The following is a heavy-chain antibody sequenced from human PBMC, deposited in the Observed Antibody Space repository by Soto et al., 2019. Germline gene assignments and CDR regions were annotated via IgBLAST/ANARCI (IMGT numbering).Heavy chain of an antibody. J-gene: IGHJ4*02. CDR3: ARDPLSAYYFDY. D-gene: IGHD6-25*01. Sequence: GGSLRLSCAASGFTFSDYYIHWIRRAPGKGLEWVSYISSSSSTIYYADSVKGRFTISRDNSKNTLYLQMNSLRAEDTAVYYCARDPLSAYYFDYWGQGTLVTVSS. V-gene: IGHV3-11*04. CDR2: ISSSSSTI. CDR1: GFTFSDYY.